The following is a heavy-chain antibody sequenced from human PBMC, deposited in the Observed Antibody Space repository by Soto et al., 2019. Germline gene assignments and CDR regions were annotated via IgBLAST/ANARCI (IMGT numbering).Heavy chain of an antibody. V-gene: IGHV3-7*03. Sequence: GGSLRLSCAASGFTFSSYWMSWVRQAPGKGLAWVANIKQDGSEKYYVDSVKGRFTISRDNAKNSLYLQMNSLRAEDTAVYYCARYLRGYSYSFDIWGQGTMVTVSS. CDR2: IKQDGSEK. J-gene: IGHJ3*02. CDR1: GFTFSSYW. D-gene: IGHD5-18*01. CDR3: ARYLRGYSYSFDI.